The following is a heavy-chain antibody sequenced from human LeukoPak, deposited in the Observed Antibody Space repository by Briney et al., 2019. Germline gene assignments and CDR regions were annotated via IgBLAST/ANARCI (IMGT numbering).Heavy chain of an antibody. Sequence: ASVKVSCKASGYTFTSYAMHWVRQAPGQRLEWMGWINAGNGNTKYSQKSQGRVTITRDTSASTAYMELSSLRSEDTAVYYCARVSRALIAAAGDFDYWGQGTLVTVSS. CDR2: INAGNGNT. J-gene: IGHJ4*02. D-gene: IGHD6-13*01. CDR3: ARVSRALIAAAGDFDY. V-gene: IGHV1-3*01. CDR1: GYTFTSYA.